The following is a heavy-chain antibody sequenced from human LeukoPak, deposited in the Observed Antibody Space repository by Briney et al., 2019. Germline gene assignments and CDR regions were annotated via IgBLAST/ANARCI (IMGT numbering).Heavy chain of an antibody. D-gene: IGHD3-10*01. Sequence: SGGSLRLSCAASGFTFSRYTMNWVRQAPGKGLEWVSSISSTSSYIHYADSVKGRFTISRDNAKNSLFLQMNSLRAEDTAVYYCARDPFSSGSYWGQGTLVTVSS. CDR3: ARDPFSSGSY. J-gene: IGHJ4*02. CDR1: GFTFSRYT. V-gene: IGHV3-21*01. CDR2: ISSTSSYI.